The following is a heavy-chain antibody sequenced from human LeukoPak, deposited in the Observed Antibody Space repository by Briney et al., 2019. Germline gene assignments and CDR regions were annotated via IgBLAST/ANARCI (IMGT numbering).Heavy chain of an antibody. D-gene: IGHD1-26*01. Sequence: SETLSLTCVVSGDSVSSSHWWSWVRQPPGKGLEWIGEIYHNGRTNYNLSLKSRVTISVDKSNNHFSLKLSSVTAADTAVYYCAAWEVKSAFDYWGQGTLVTVSS. V-gene: IGHV4-4*02. J-gene: IGHJ4*02. CDR1: GDSVSSSHW. CDR3: AAWEVKSAFDY. CDR2: IYHNGRT.